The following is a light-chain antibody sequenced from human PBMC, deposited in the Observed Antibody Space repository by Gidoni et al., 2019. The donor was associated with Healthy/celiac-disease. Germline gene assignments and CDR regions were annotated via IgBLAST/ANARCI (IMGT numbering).Light chain of an antibody. V-gene: IGKV3-15*01. CDR2: GAS. J-gene: IGKJ1*01. Sequence: DIVMTQSPPTLSVSPGESATLTCRASQSVSSNLAWYQQKPGQAPRLLIYGASTRATGIPARFSGSGSGTEFTLTISSLQSEDFAVYYCKQDNNWPPWTFGQXTKVEIK. CDR1: QSVSSN. CDR3: KQDNNWPPWT.